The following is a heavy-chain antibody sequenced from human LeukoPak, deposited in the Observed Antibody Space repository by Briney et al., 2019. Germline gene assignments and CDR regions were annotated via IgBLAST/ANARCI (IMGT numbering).Heavy chain of an antibody. Sequence: PGGSLRLSCAASGFTFSSYGMHWVRQAPGKGLEWVAFTRYDGSDKYYVDSVKGRFTISRDNSKNTLYLQMNSLRAEDTAMYFCAKDRHVWGYSYGQTFDYWGQGTLVIVSS. V-gene: IGHV3-30*02. D-gene: IGHD5-18*01. J-gene: IGHJ4*02. CDR2: TRYDGSDK. CDR3: AKDRHVWGYSYGQTFDY. CDR1: GFTFSSYG.